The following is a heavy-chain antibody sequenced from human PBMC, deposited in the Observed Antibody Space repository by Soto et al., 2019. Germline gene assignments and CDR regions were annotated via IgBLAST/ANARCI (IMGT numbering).Heavy chain of an antibody. CDR2: LFYGGTT. V-gene: IGHV4-39*01. D-gene: IGHD1-26*01. CDR3: VRHRGAAPVY. CDR1: GGSISGYY. Sequence: QVQLQESGPGLVKPSETLSLTCTVSGGSISGYYWTWIRQPPGKGLEWVGSLFYGGTTDYNPSLRSRLTMSVDTSKNQFSLKLRSVTAADTAVYYCVRHRGAAPVYRGQGTLVTASS. J-gene: IGHJ4*02.